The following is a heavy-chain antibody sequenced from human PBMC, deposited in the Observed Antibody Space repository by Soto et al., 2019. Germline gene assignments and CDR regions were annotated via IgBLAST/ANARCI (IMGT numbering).Heavy chain of an antibody. J-gene: IGHJ4*02. V-gene: IGHV4-30-4*01. CDR3: ATESGSTYGYFDY. Sequence: SETLSLTCTVSGGSVTSDEDYWSWIRQSPGKGLEWIGYISNSGSTGYNPSLKTRLSMSVDRSKNQFTLRLMSVTAADTAVYFCATESGSTYGYFDYWGQGTQVTVSS. CDR1: GGSVTSDEDY. CDR2: ISNSGST. D-gene: IGHD4-17*01.